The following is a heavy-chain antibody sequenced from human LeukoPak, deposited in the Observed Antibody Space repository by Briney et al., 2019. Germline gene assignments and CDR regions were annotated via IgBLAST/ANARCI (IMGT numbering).Heavy chain of an antibody. CDR1: GGTFSSYA. CDR3: ARDLSGPVTQYYFDY. D-gene: IGHD4-17*01. J-gene: IGHJ4*02. Sequence: ASAKVSCKASGGTFSSYAISWVRQAPGQGLEWMGRIIPILGIANYAQKFQGRVTITADKSTSTAYMELSSLRSEDTAVYYCARDLSGPVTQYYFDYWGQGTLVTVSS. CDR2: IIPILGIA. V-gene: IGHV1-69*04.